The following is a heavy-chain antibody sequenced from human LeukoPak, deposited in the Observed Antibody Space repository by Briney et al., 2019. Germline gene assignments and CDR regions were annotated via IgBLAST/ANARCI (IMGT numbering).Heavy chain of an antibody. J-gene: IGHJ4*02. V-gene: IGHV3-23*01. D-gene: IGHD3-22*01. CDR2: ISGSGGRT. Sequence: GGSLRLSCAASGVTFRSYAMSWVRPAPGKGLEWVSAISGSGGRTYYADSVKGRVSISRDNSKNTLYLQMNSLRAEDTAVYYLAKDPHDYDSSGYVPIFDSCGQGTLVTVSS. CDR1: GVTFRSYA. CDR3: AKDPHDYDSSGYVPIFDS.